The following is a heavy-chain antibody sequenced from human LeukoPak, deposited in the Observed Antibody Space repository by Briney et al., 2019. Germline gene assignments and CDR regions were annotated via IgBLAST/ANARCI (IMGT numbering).Heavy chain of an antibody. CDR2: INHSGST. D-gene: IGHD5-12*01. CDR3: ARLRGVATTQPRGYYFDY. CDR1: GGSFSGYY. V-gene: IGHV4-34*01. J-gene: IGHJ4*02. Sequence: SETLPLTCAVYGGSFSGYYWSWLRQPPGKGLEWIGEINHSGSTNYNPSLKSRVTISVDTSKNQFSLKLSSVTAADTAVYYCARLRGVATTQPRGYYFDYWGQGTLVTVSS.